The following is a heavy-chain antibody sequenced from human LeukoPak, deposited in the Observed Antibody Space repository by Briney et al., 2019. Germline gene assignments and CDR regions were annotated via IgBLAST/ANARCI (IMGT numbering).Heavy chain of an antibody. CDR3: ARKWLGGYDSDAFDI. CDR2: IYYSGST. Sequence: SQTLSLTCTASGGSISSGGYYWSWIRQHPGTGLEWIGYIYYSGSTYYNPSLKSRVTISVDTSKNQFSLKLSSVTAADTAVYYCARKWLGGYDSDAFDIWGQGTMVTVSS. V-gene: IGHV4-31*03. CDR1: GGSISSGGYY. J-gene: IGHJ3*02. D-gene: IGHD2-2*01.